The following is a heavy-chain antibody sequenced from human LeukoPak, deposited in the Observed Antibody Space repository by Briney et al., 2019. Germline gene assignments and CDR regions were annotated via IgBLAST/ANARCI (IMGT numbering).Heavy chain of an antibody. J-gene: IGHJ5*02. V-gene: IGHV4-38-2*01. CDR1: GYSISSGYY. CDR3: ARHRYDFWSGWRFRNWFDP. D-gene: IGHD3-3*01. Sequence: PSETLSLTCAVSGYSISSGYYWGWIRQPPGKGLEWIGSIYHSGSTYYNPSLKSRVTISVDTSKNQFSLKPSSVTAADTAVYYCARHRYDFWSGWRFRNWFDPWGQGTLVTVSS. CDR2: IYHSGST.